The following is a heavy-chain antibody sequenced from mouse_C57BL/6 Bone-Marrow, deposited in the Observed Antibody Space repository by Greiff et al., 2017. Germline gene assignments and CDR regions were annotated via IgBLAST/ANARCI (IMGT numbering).Heavy chain of an antibody. J-gene: IGHJ2*01. V-gene: IGHV1-74*01. CDR3: AIWLLRVYFDG. CDR2: IHPSDSDT. CDR1: GYTFTSYW. Sequence: QVQLKQPGAELVKPGASVKVSCKASGYTFTSYWMHWVKQRPGQGLEWIGSIHPSDSDTNYNQKVKGKATLTVDKSSSTAYMQLSSLTSEDSAVYYCAIWLLRVYFDGWGHGTTLTVAS. D-gene: IGHD2-3*01.